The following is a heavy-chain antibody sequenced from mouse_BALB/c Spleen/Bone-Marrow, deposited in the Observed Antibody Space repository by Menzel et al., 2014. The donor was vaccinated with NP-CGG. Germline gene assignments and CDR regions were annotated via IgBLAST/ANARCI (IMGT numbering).Heavy chain of an antibody. Sequence: EVMLVESGGGLVQPGGSLKLSCAASGFTFSRYTMSWVRQTPEKRLEWAAYISNGGGSTYYPDTDTVKGRFTISRDNAKNTLYLQMSSLKSEDTAMYYCARHGVRREWYFDVWGAGTTVTVSS. J-gene: IGHJ1*01. D-gene: IGHD2-14*01. CDR2: ISNGGGST. CDR1: GFTFSRYT. V-gene: IGHV5-12-2*01. CDR3: ARHGVRREWYFDV.